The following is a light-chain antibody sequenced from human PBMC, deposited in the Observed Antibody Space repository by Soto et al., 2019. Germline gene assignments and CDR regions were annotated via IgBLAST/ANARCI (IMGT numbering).Light chain of an antibody. CDR2: EAN. J-gene: IGLJ1*01. CDR3: SSYTSRSFSEV. V-gene: IGLV2-14*01. Sequence: QSALTQPASVSGSPGQSITISCTGTSSDVGGYKYVSWYQQHPGKAPKLMVYEANNRPSGVSNRFSASKSANTASLTIAGLHAEDEADYYCSSYTSRSFSEVFGTGTKVTVL. CDR1: SSDVGGYKY.